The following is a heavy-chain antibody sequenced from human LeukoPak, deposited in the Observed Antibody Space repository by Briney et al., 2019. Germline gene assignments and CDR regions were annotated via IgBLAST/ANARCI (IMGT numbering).Heavy chain of an antibody. J-gene: IGHJ5*02. CDR1: VFTLSSYG. D-gene: IGHD2-15*01. V-gene: IGHV3-30*18. CDR3: AKGYCSGGSCFPNWFDP. Sequence: GRSLRLSCAASVFTLSSYGTHWARQAPGRGLEWVAVISYDGSNKYYAASVKGRFTISRDNSKNTLYLQMNSLRAEDTAVYYCAKGYCSGGSCFPNWFDPWGQGTLVTVSS. CDR2: ISYDGSNK.